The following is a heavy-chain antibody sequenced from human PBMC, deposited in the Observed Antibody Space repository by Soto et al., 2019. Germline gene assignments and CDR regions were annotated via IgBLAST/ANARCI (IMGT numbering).Heavy chain of an antibody. CDR3: AKDPRLGIAVAGPYRRDX. CDR1: GFTFISYA. CDR2: ISGSGGST. Sequence: GGSLILSCAASGFTFISYAMSWVRQAPGKGLEWVSAISGSGGSTYYADSVKGRFTISRDNSKNTLYLQMNSLRAEDTAVYYCAKDPRLGIAVAGPYRRDXWGQGTLVTVSS. D-gene: IGHD6-19*01. J-gene: IGHJ4*02. V-gene: IGHV3-23*01.